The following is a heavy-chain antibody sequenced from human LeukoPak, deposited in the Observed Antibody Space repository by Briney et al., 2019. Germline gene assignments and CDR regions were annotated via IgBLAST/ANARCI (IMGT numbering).Heavy chain of an antibody. CDR1: GASISSYY. CDR3: ARDTRYYDNSGYYYFDY. CDR2: MHYSGST. Sequence: SETLSLTCTVSGASISSYYWNWIRQPPGKGLEWIGYMHYSGSTNYNPSLKSRVTISVDTSKHQFSLKLNSVTSADTAVYYCARDTRYYDNSGYYYFDYWGRGTQVTVSS. J-gene: IGHJ4*02. V-gene: IGHV4-59*01. D-gene: IGHD3-22*01.